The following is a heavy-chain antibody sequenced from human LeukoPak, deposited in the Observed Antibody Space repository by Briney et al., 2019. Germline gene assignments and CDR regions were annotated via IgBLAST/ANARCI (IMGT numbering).Heavy chain of an antibody. Sequence: GASVKVSCKASGYTFTGYYMHWVRQAPGQGLEWMGRINPNSGGTNYAQKFQGRVTMTRDTSISTAYMELSRLRSEDTAVYYCARESSGWTFDYWGQGTLVTVSS. D-gene: IGHD6-19*01. CDR1: GYTFTGYY. CDR2: INPNSGGT. J-gene: IGHJ4*02. V-gene: IGHV1-2*06. CDR3: ARESSGWTFDY.